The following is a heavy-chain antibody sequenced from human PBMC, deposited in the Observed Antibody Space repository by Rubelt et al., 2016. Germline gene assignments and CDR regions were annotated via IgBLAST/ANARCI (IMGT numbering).Heavy chain of an antibody. CDR1: GGSFSGYY. Sequence: QVQLQQWGAGLLKPSETLSLTCAVYGGSFSGYYWSWIRQPPGKGLEWIGEINHSGSTNYNPSLKSRVTISVDTSKNQFSRKLSSVTAADTAVYYCARGPDYYGSGSQDYWGQGTLVTVSS. V-gene: IGHV4-34*01. J-gene: IGHJ4*02. D-gene: IGHD3-10*01. CDR3: ARGPDYYGSGSQDY. CDR2: INHSGST.